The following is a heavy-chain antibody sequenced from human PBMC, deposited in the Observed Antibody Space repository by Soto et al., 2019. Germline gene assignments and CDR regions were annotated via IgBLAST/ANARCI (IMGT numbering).Heavy chain of an antibody. V-gene: IGHV1-69*01. D-gene: IGHD2-15*01. CDR3: ARHSSATTEDIVVVVAAHPSVYYYYGMDV. CDR1: GGTFSSYA. CDR2: IIPIFGTA. Sequence: QVQLVQSGAEVKKPGSSVKVSCKASGGTFSSYAISWVRQAPGQGLEWMGGIIPIFGTANYAQKFQGRVTITADESTSTAYMELSSLRSEATAVYYCARHSSATTEDIVVVVAAHPSVYYYYGMDVWGQGTTVTVSS. J-gene: IGHJ6*02.